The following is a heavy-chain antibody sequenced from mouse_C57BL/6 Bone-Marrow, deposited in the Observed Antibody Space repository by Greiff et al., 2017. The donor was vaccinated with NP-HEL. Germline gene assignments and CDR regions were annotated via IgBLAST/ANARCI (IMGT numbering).Heavy chain of an antibody. CDR3: APYYGSTSWYFDV. CDR1: GYSFTDYN. D-gene: IGHD1-1*01. V-gene: IGHV1-39*01. CDR2: INPNYGTT. Sequence: LQLKQSGPELVKPGASVKISCKASGYSFTDYNMNWVKQSNGKSLEWIGVINPNYGTTSYNQKFKGKATLTVDQSSSTAYMQLNSLTSEDSAVYYCAPYYGSTSWYFDVWGTGTTVTVSS. J-gene: IGHJ1*03.